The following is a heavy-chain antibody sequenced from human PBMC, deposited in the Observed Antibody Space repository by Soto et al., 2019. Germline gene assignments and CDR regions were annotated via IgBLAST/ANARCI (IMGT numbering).Heavy chain of an antibody. CDR3: ARGVRDRSSWYRASDDYCGMDV. D-gene: IGHD6-13*01. Sequence: GASVKVSCRASGYTFTNYGISWVRQAPGQGLEWMGWISAYNDNTIYAQKLQGRVTMTTDTSTSTAYMELRSLRSDDTAVYYCARGVRDRSSWYRASDDYCGMDVWGQGTTVTVSS. V-gene: IGHV1-18*04. J-gene: IGHJ6*02. CDR1: GYTFTNYG. CDR2: ISAYNDNT.